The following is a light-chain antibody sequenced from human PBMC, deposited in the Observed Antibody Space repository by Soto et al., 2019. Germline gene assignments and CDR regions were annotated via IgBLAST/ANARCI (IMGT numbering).Light chain of an antibody. CDR2: EVT. CDR1: SSDVGGYNY. Sequence: QSALTQPPSASGSPGQSVTISCTGPSSDVGGYNYVSWYQQHPGKAPKLMIYEVTKRPSGVPDRFSGSKSGNTASLPVSGLQAEDEADYYCCSYAGSNKRVFGTGTKLTVL. J-gene: IGLJ1*01. CDR3: CSYAGSNKRV. V-gene: IGLV2-8*01.